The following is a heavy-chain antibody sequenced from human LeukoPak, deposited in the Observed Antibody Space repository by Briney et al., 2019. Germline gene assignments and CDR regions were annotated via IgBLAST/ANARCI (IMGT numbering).Heavy chain of an antibody. Sequence: GGSLRLSCAPSGFTFSSYWMSWVRQAPGKGLEWVANIKQDGSEKYYVDSVKGRFTISRDNAKNSLYLQMNSLRAEDTAVYYCAREEPYYYDSSGYLHSWGQGTLVTVSS. CDR3: AREEPYYYDSSGYLHS. CDR1: GFTFSSYW. V-gene: IGHV3-7*01. CDR2: IKQDGSEK. D-gene: IGHD3-22*01. J-gene: IGHJ1*01.